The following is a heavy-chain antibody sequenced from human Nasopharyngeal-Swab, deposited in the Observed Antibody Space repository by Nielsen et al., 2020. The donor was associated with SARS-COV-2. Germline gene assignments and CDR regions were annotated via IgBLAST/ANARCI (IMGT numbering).Heavy chain of an antibody. CDR1: GGSFSGYY. CDR3: ARHPTTAFDY. Sequence: SETLSLTCAIYGGSFSGYYWSWIRQPPGKGLEWIGEINHSGSTNHNPSLKSRVTISVDTSKNQFSLKLSSVTAADTAVYYCARHPTTAFDYWGQGTLVTVSS. D-gene: IGHD4-11*01. J-gene: IGHJ4*02. CDR2: INHSGST. V-gene: IGHV4-34*01.